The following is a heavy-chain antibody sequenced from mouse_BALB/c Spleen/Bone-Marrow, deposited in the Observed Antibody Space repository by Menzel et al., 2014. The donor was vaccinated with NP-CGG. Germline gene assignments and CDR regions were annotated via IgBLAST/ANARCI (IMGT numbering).Heavy chain of an antibody. J-gene: IGHJ3*01. CDR2: IDPANGNT. D-gene: IGHD1-1*01. V-gene: IGHV14-3*02. Sequence: EVQLQQSGAELVKPGASVKLSCTASGFNIKDTYMHWVKQMPEQGLEWIGRIDPANGNTKYDPKFQGKATITADTSSNTAYLQLSSLTSEDTAVYYCASYYYGSSGFAYWGQGTLVTVSA. CDR1: GFNIKDTY. CDR3: ASYYYGSSGFAY.